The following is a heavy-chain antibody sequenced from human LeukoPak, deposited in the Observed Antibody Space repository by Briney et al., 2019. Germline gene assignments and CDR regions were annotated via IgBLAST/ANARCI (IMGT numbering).Heavy chain of an antibody. CDR2: TNTDGSST. Sequence: GGSLRLSCAASGFTFSSYWMHWVRQAPGKGLVWVSGTNTDGSSTMYADSVKGRFTIARDNAKNTLYLQMNSLRAEGTAVYYCYGANAEHWGQGTLVTVSS. V-gene: IGHV3-74*03. CDR3: YGANAEH. D-gene: IGHD4-23*01. CDR1: GFTFSSYW. J-gene: IGHJ1*01.